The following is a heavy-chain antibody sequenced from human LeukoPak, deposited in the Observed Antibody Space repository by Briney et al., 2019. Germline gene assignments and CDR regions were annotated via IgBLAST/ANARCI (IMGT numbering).Heavy chain of an antibody. CDR2: ISYDGSNK. V-gene: IGHV3-30-3*01. CDR3: ARDPLPRITMVRGVREPDY. D-gene: IGHD3-10*01. Sequence: GGSLRLSCAASGFTFSSYAMHWVRQAPGKGLEGVAVISYDGSNKYYADSVKGRFTISRDNSKNTLYLQMNSLRAEDTAVYYCARDPLPRITMVRGVREPDYWGQGTLVTVSS. J-gene: IGHJ4*02. CDR1: GFTFSSYA.